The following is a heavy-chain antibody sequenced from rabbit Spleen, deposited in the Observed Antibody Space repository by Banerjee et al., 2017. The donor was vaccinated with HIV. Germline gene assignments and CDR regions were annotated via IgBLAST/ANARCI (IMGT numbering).Heavy chain of an antibody. Sequence: QEQLTETGGGLVQPGGSLTLSCKASGFDFSTYGVSWVRQAPGKGLEWIACIGISDERTFYANWAKGRFTISKASSTTVTLQMTSLTAADTATYFCARDSGSNAYIDVYFNLWGQGTLVTVS. V-gene: IGHV1S45*01. CDR1: GFDFSTYG. J-gene: IGHJ4*01. CDR2: IGISDERT. D-gene: IGHD4-2*01. CDR3: ARDSGSNAYIDVYFNL.